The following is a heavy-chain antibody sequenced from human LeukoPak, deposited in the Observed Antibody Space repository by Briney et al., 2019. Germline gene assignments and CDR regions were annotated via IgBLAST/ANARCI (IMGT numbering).Heavy chain of an antibody. Sequence: SETLSLTCAVYGGSFSGYYWSWIRQPPGKGLEWIGEINHSGSTNYNPSLKSRVTISVDTSKNQFSLKLSSVTAADTAVYYCAGGLRRSQRDYYYYYGMDVWGQGTTVTVSS. J-gene: IGHJ6*02. V-gene: IGHV4-34*01. CDR1: GGSFSGYY. D-gene: IGHD3-10*01. CDR2: INHSGST. CDR3: AGGLRRSQRDYYYYYGMDV.